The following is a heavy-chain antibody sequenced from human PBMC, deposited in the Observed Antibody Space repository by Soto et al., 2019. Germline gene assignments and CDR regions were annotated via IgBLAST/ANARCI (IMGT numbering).Heavy chain of an antibody. J-gene: IGHJ3*02. CDR2: IYQSGST. CDR1: GGSLSSSTYS. Sequence: SETLSLTCAVSGGSLSSSTYSWSWIRQPPGKGLEWIGFIYQSGSTYYNPSLKSRVTMSLDRPKNQFSLKLSSVTAADTAVYYCARELLFYDSDGFSWDDAFDIWGQGTMVTVSS. CDR3: ARELLFYDSDGFSWDDAFDI. V-gene: IGHV4-30-2*01. D-gene: IGHD3-22*01.